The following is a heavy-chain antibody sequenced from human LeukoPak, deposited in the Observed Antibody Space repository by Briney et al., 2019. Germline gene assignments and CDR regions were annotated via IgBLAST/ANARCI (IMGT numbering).Heavy chain of an antibody. CDR3: ARDRGSSYYFDY. CDR1: GFTFSSYS. Sequence: SGGSLRLSCAASGFTFSSYSMNWVRQAPGKGLEWVSSISSSSSYIYYADSVKGRFTISRDNAKNSLYLQMNSLRAEDTAVYYCARDRGSSYYFDYWGQGTLVTVSS. D-gene: IGHD6-6*01. J-gene: IGHJ4*02. V-gene: IGHV3-21*01. CDR2: ISSSSSYI.